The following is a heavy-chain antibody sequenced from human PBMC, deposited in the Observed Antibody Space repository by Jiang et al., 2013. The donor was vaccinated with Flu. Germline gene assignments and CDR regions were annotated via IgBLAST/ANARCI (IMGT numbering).Heavy chain of an antibody. CDR3: VAAFDI. V-gene: IGHV4-34*01. CDR1: GGSFSGYY. Sequence: KPSETLSLTCAVYGGSFSGYYWSWIRQPPGKGLEWIGEINHSGSTNYNPSLKSRVTISVDTSKNQFSLKLSSVTAADTAVYYCVAAFDIWGQGTMVTVSS. J-gene: IGHJ3*02. CDR2: INHSGST.